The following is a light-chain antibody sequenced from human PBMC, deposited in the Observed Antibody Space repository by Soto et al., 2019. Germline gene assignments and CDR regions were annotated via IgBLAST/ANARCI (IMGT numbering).Light chain of an antibody. J-gene: IGLJ1*01. CDR3: SSYTSSSTPRYV. CDR2: DVS. CDR1: GSDVGGYNY. V-gene: IGLV2-14*01. Sequence: QSVLTQPASVSGSPGQSITISCTGTGSDVGGYNYVSWYQQHPGKAPKLMIYDVSNRPSGVSNRFSGSKSGNTASLTISGLQAEDEADYYCSSYTSSSTPRYVFGTGTKVTVL.